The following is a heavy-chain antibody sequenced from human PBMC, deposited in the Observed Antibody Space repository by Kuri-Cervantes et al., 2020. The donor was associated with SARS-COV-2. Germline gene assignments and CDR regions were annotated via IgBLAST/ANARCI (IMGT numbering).Heavy chain of an antibody. V-gene: IGHV5-51*01. CDR1: GSTFTTHW. Sequence: GGPLRLSCKVSGSTFTTHWIGLLRQMPGKGLEWMGIIYPSDADTRYSPSFQGHVIISVGRSINTAYLQWSSLKPSDTAIYFCEWGGSATTFLDYWGQGTQVTVSS. J-gene: IGHJ4*02. D-gene: IGHD2-15*01. CDR2: IYPSDADT. CDR3: EWGGSATTFLDY.